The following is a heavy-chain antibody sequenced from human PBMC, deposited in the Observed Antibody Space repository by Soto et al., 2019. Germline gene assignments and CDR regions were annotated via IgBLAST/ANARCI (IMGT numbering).Heavy chain of an antibody. Sequence: SETLSLTCAVYGGSFSGYYWSWIRQPPGKGLGWIGEINHSGSTNYNPSLKSRVTISVDTSKNQFSLKLSSVTAADTAVYYCARGRSYSSSWPKPYYYYYMDVWGKGTTVTVSS. D-gene: IGHD6-13*01. CDR2: INHSGST. V-gene: IGHV4-34*01. CDR1: GGSFSGYY. CDR3: ARGRSYSSSWPKPYYYYYMDV. J-gene: IGHJ6*03.